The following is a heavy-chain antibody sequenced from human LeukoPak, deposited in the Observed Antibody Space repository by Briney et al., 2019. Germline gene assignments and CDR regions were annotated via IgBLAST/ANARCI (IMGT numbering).Heavy chain of an antibody. D-gene: IGHD3-10*01. V-gene: IGHV4-34*01. CDR1: GRSFSGYY. CDR3: ATTYYYGSGSYYSVDY. J-gene: IGHJ4*02. Sequence: PSETLSLTCAVYGRSFSGYYWSWSRQPPGKGLEWIGEINHSGSTNYNPSLKSRVTISVDTSKNQFSLKLSSVTAADTAVYYRATTYYYGSGSYYSVDYWGQGTLVTVSS. CDR2: INHSGST.